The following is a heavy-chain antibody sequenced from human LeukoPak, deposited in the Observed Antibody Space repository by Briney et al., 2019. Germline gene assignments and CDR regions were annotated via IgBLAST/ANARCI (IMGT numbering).Heavy chain of an antibody. J-gene: IGHJ5*02. D-gene: IGHD3-10*01. CDR3: ARARRGELLWFGESPFWFDP. CDR2: ISWNSGSI. CDR1: GFTFDDYA. Sequence: PGGSLRLSCAASGFTFDDYAMHWVRHAPGKGLEWGSGISWNSGSIGYADSVKGRFTISRDNAKNSLYLQMNSLRAEDTALYYCARARRGELLWFGESPFWFDPWGQGTLVTVSS. V-gene: IGHV3-9*01.